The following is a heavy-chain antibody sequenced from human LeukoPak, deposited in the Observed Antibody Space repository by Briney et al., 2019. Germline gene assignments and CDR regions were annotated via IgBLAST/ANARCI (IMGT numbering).Heavy chain of an antibody. Sequence: GGSLRLSCAASGFSFSTYGMHWVRQAPGKGLEWVAFIRYDGSNKYCADSVKGRFTISRDNSRNTLYLQMNSLRVEDTAVYYCAKEPREWELPGYWGQGTLVTVSS. J-gene: IGHJ4*02. D-gene: IGHD1-26*01. CDR3: AKEPREWELPGY. CDR1: GFSFSTYG. V-gene: IGHV3-30*02. CDR2: IRYDGSNK.